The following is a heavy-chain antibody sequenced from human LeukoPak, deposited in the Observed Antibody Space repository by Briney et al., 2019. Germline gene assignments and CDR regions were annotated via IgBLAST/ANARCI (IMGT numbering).Heavy chain of an antibody. D-gene: IGHD6-13*01. J-gene: IGHJ3*02. CDR1: GFTFSSFW. CDR2: INGDGNTV. Sequence: PGGSLRLPCAASGFTFSSFWMHWVRQTPGKGLVWVSRINGDGNTVNYADSVKGRFTISRDNAKNSLYLQMNSLRAEDTAVYYCASVGPSSWAGIYAFDIWGQGTMVTVSS. V-gene: IGHV3-74*01. CDR3: ASVGPSSWAGIYAFDI.